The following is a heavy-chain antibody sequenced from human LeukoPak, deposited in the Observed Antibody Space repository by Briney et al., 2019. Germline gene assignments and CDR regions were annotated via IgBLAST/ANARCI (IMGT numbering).Heavy chain of an antibody. J-gene: IGHJ4*02. Sequence: SETLSLTCAVYGGSFSYYYWSWIRQPPGKGLDWIGEINHSGSTNYNPSLKSRVTISVDTSKNQFSLKLSSVTAADTAVYYCARGPNTYYYGSGQVDYWGQGTLVTVSS. CDR1: GGSFSYYY. D-gene: IGHD3-10*01. V-gene: IGHV4-34*01. CDR2: INHSGST. CDR3: ARGPNTYYYGSGQVDY.